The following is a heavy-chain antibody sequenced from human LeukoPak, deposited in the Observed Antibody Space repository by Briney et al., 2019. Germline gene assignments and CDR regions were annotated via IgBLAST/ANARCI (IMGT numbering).Heavy chain of an antibody. Sequence: PSETLSLTCAVYGGSFSGYSWSWIRQPPGKGLEWIGEINHSGSTNYNPSLKSRVTISVDTSKNQFSLKLSSVTAADTAVYYCAGAGGVIAAAGIFDYWGQGTLVTVSS. D-gene: IGHD6-13*01. J-gene: IGHJ4*02. CDR1: GGSFSGYS. V-gene: IGHV4-34*01. CDR3: AGAGGVIAAAGIFDY. CDR2: INHSGST.